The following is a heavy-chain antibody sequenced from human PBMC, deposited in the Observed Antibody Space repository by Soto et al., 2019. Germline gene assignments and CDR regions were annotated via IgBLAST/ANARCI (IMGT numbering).Heavy chain of an antibody. CDR2: ISGRGGST. CDR3: AKAGGRGHYYFGSGSEKTKFDS. D-gene: IGHD3-10*01. Sequence: EVQLLESGGGLVQPGGSLGLSCAASGFTFSSYAMSWVRQAPGKGLEWVSAISGRGGSTYYADSVKGWFTISRANSKNTLYLEIISLRADDTAVYYCAKAGGRGHYYFGSGSEKTKFDSWGQGTLVTVSS. V-gene: IGHV3-23*01. J-gene: IGHJ4*02. CDR1: GFTFSSYA.